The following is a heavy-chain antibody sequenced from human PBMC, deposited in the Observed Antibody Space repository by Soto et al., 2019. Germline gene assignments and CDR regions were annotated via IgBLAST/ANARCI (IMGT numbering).Heavy chain of an antibody. CDR2: ISYDGSNK. J-gene: IGHJ6*02. CDR3: AKEVVVVPAAAYYYGMDV. D-gene: IGHD2-2*01. CDR1: EFVFSGYG. V-gene: IGHV3-30*18. Sequence: PGGSLRLSCADAEFVFSGYGLHWVRQAPGKGLEWVAVISYDGSNKYYADSVKGRFTISRDNSKNTLYLQMNSLRAEDTAVYYCAKEVVVVPAAAYYYGMDVWGQGTTVTVSS.